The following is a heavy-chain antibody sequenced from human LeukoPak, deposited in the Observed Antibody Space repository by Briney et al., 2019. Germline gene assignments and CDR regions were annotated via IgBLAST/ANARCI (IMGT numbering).Heavy chain of an antibody. J-gene: IGHJ4*02. CDR2: ISASGAVP. Sequence: RPGGSLRLSCAASGFRFDSFYMVWMRQVPGKGLDYIALISASGAVPYYAESVKGRFTISRDNAKNSVSLQMNSLSADDTAVYYCARSLIVASEDYWGQGTLVTVSS. V-gene: IGHV3-11*04. CDR1: GFRFDSFY. D-gene: IGHD3-22*01. CDR3: ARSLIVASEDY.